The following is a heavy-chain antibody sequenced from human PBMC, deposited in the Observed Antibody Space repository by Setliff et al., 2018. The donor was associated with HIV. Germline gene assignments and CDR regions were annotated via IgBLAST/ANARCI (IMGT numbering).Heavy chain of an antibody. CDR1: GFTFSSNS. J-gene: IGHJ4*02. CDR2: IDPSGSRI. V-gene: IGHV3-23*01. Sequence: PGGSLRLSCAASGFTFSSNSMNWVRQAPGKGLEWVSAIDPSGSRIFYSDSVKGRFTISRDNSKNTLYLQMNSLTAEDTAVYYCAKVDNGHCTSASCRDFDYWGQGTLVTVSS. CDR3: AKVDNGHCTSASCRDFDY. D-gene: IGHD2-2*03.